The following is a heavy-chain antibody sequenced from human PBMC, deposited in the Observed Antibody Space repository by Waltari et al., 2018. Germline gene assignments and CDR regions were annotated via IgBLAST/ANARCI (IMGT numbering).Heavy chain of an antibody. CDR3: ARDVTIFGVVRGYFDY. CDR1: GGSISSYY. CDR2: IYTSGST. D-gene: IGHD3-3*01. V-gene: IGHV4-4*07. J-gene: IGHJ4*02. Sequence: QVQLQESGPGLVKPSETLSLTCSVSGGSISSYYWSWIRQPAGKGLEWVESIYTSGSTNYTPALKSRVTMSVETSKNQFSLKLSSVTAADTAVYYCARDVTIFGVVRGYFDYWGQGTLVTVSS.